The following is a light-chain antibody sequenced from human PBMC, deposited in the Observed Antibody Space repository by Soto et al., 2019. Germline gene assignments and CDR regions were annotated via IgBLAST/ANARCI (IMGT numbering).Light chain of an antibody. V-gene: IGKV1-39*01. Sequence: DIQMTQSPSSLSASVGDRVTISCRASPSISIYLNWYQHKPGKAPKLLIYTASRLQSGVPSRFSGSGSGTDFTLTISSLQPEDYASYYCQQCYSTPFTFGQGTRLEI. J-gene: IGKJ5*01. CDR3: QQCYSTPFT. CDR2: TAS. CDR1: PSISIY.